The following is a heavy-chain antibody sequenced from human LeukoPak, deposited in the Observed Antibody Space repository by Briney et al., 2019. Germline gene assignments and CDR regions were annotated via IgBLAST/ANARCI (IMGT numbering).Heavy chain of an antibody. Sequence: ASVKVSCKASGYTFTSYDINWVRQATGQGLEWMGWMNPNSGNTGYAQKFQGRVTMTRNTSISTAYMELSSLRSEDTAVYYCARGFWSGYYTTFDAFDIWGQGTMVTVSS. J-gene: IGHJ3*02. CDR2: MNPNSGNT. CDR3: ARGFWSGYYTTFDAFDI. CDR1: GYTFTSYD. V-gene: IGHV1-8*01. D-gene: IGHD3-3*01.